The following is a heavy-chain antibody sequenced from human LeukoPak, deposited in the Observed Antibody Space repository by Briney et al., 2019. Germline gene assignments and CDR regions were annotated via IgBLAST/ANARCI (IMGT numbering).Heavy chain of an antibody. J-gene: IGHJ6*02. CDR3: ALQRYGDYSNMDV. CDR1: GFTFGSYW. V-gene: IGHV3-74*01. Sequence: GGSLRLSCAASGFTFGSYWMHWVRQAPGKGLMWVSHINSDGSVTRYADSVKGRFTISRDNAKSTLYLQMNSLRAEDTAVYYCALQRYGDYSNMDVWGRGTTVTVSS. D-gene: IGHD4-17*01. CDR2: INSDGSVT.